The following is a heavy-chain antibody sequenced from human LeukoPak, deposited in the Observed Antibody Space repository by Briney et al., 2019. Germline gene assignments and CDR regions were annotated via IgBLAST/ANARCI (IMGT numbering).Heavy chain of an antibody. J-gene: IGHJ6*03. D-gene: IGHD4-11*01. CDR1: GFTFSSYA. V-gene: IGHV3-23*01. Sequence: GGSLRLSCAASGFTFSSYAMSWVRQAPGKGLEWVSAISGSGGSTYYADSVKGRFTISRDNSKNTLYLQMNSLRAEDTAVYYCARGDMTTVTTGGVTYSYYYMDVWGKGTTVTVSS. CDR2: ISGSGGST. CDR3: ARGDMTTVTTGGVTYSYYYMDV.